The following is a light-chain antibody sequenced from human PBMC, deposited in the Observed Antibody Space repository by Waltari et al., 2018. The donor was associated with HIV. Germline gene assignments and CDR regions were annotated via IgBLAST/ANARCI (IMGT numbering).Light chain of an antibody. CDR3: NSRDNNGHHLV. J-gene: IGLJ1*01. V-gene: IGLV3-19*01. Sequence: SSELTQDPAVSVALGQPVRITCQGNSLRNYYASWYQQKPGQAPLLVVYGNDKRPSGIPDRFAGTSSGNTASLTITGAQAEDEADYYCNSRDNNGHHLVFAPGTTVTVL. CDR1: SLRNYY. CDR2: GND.